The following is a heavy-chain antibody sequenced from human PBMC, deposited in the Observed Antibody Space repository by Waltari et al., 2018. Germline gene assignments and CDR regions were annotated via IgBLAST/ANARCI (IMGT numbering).Heavy chain of an antibody. V-gene: IGHV3-72*01. CDR3: VARDYSRLPGIDH. D-gene: IGHD4-4*01. CDR1: GSTFSHYY. Sequence: EMQLVESGGVLVQPGGSLRLSCAALGSTFSHYYMSWVRQAPGKGLGWVGRIRNKATSYTTEYGSSVKGRFIISRDDSKNSLYQQLNNLRTEDTAVYHCVARDYSRLPGIDHWGQGTLVTVSS. J-gene: IGHJ4*02. CDR2: IRNKATSYTT.